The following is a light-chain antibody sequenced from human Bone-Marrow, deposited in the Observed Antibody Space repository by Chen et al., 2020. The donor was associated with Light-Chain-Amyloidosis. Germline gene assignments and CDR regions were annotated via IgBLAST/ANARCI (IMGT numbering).Light chain of an antibody. J-gene: IGKJ1*01. CDR1: QSVSSSY. CDR3: QQYDTSRQWT. Sequence: NVLTQSPGTLSLSPGERATLSCRASQSVSSSYLVWYQQKPGQAPNLLIYGASNRATGIPDRFSGSGSGTHFTLTISRLEPEDVAVYYCQQYDTSRQWTFGQGTKVEIK. CDR2: GAS. V-gene: IGKV3-20*01.